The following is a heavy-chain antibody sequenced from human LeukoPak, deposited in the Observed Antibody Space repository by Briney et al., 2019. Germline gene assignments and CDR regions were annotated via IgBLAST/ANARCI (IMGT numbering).Heavy chain of an antibody. CDR1: GGSISSDNW. Sequence: PSGTLSLTCAVSGGSISSDNWWSWVRQPPGKRLEWIGEIHHRGGTNYNPSLQSRVTISVDTSKNQFSLKLSSVTAADTAVYYCARHPRVSSGPGLFDYWGQGTLAPSPQ. D-gene: IGHD6-19*01. CDR3: ARHPRVSSGPGLFDY. J-gene: IGHJ4*02. V-gene: IGHV4-4*02. CDR2: IHHRGGT.